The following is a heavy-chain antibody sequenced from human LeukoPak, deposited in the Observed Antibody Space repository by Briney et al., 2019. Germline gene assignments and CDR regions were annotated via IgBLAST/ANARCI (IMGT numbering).Heavy chain of an antibody. Sequence: SETLSLTCTVSGGSISSYYWSWNRQPPGKGLEWIGYVQYNGRTDYNPSLKSRVTISLDTSKIQFSLKMRSVTAADTAVYYCARGVYYYYYLDVWGKGTTVTVSS. V-gene: IGHV4-59*01. CDR2: VQYNGRT. CDR3: ARGVYYYYYLDV. J-gene: IGHJ6*03. CDR1: GGSISSYY.